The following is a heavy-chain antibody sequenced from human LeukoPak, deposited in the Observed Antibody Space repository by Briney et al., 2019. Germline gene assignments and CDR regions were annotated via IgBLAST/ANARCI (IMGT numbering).Heavy chain of an antibody. J-gene: IGHJ4*02. CDR1: GFTFSSYG. D-gene: IGHD2-15*01. CDR3: ARGRNGYDYFDY. V-gene: IGHV3-33*08. CDR2: IWYDGRNR. Sequence: GGSLRLSCAASGFTFSSYGMQWVRGAPAKGREWGVVIWYDGRNRYYADSLKGRFTISRDNSKNTLYLKMNSQRAEDTAVYYCARGRNGYDYFDYWGQGTLVTVSS.